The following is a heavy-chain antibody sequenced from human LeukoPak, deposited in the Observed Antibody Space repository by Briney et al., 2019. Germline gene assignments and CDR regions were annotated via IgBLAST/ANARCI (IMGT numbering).Heavy chain of an antibody. J-gene: IGHJ6*04. V-gene: IGHV5-10-1*01. D-gene: IGHD3-10*01. Sequence: GESLQISCKGSGYSFTSYWISWVRQMPGKGLEWMGRIDPSDSYTNYSPSFQGHVTISADKSINTAYLQWSSLKASDTAMYYCARHLNHYGSGSYGYYYGMDVWGKGTTVTVSS. CDR1: GYSFTSYW. CDR2: IDPSDSYT. CDR3: ARHLNHYGSGSYGYYYGMDV.